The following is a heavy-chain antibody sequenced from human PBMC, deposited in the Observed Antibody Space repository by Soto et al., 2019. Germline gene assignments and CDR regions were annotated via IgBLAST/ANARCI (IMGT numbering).Heavy chain of an antibody. Sequence: QITVKESGPTLVKPTQTLMVTCTLSGSSLSTSGVGVSWIRQPPGKTLEWLALIFWDDDQRYSPSLKSRVTITKDTTKSQVVLTMTNMDPVDTATYYCAHRDRDGYNYYLWGQGNLVTVSA. CDR1: GSSLSTSGVG. V-gene: IGHV2-5*02. D-gene: IGHD5-12*01. CDR3: AHRDRDGYNYYL. J-gene: IGHJ4*02. CDR2: IFWDDDQ.